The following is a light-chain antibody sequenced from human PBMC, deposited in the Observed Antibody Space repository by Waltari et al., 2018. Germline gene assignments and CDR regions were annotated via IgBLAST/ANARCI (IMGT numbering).Light chain of an antibody. CDR1: QSIGNY. J-gene: IGKJ1*01. CDR2: SAS. V-gene: IGKV1-39*01. Sequence: DIQVTQSPSSLSAPVGDRVSITCRASQSIGNYLNWYQHKPGKATKLLIYSASSLQSGVPSRFSGSGSGTDFTLTITSLQPEDFATYYCQETYSSPPSTFGPGTKVESK. CDR3: QETYSSPPST.